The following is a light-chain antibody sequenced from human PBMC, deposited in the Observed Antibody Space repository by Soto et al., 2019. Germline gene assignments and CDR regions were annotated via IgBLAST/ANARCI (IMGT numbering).Light chain of an antibody. Sequence: EMELTQSPATLSLSNGERATLXXRASQSVSSYLAWYQQKPGQAPXLLIYDASNRATGIPARFSGSGSGTDFTLTISSLEPEDFAVYYCQQRSNWGITFGQGTRWRL. V-gene: IGKV3-11*01. J-gene: IGKJ5*01. CDR2: DAS. CDR1: QSVSSY. CDR3: QQRSNWGIT.